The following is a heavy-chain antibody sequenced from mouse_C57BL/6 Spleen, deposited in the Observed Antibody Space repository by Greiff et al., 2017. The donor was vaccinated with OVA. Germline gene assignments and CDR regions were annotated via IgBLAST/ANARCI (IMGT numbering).Heavy chain of an antibody. V-gene: IGHV1-42*01. D-gene: IGHD2-12*01. Sequence: EVKLQESGPELVKPGASVKISCKASGYSFTGYYMNWVKQSPEKSLEWIGEINPSTGGTTYNQKFKAKATLTVDKSSSTAYMQLKSLTSEYSAVYYCARKGAYYSLGDYWGQGTTLTVSS. CDR2: INPSTGGT. J-gene: IGHJ2*01. CDR1: GYSFTGYY. CDR3: ARKGAYYSLGDY.